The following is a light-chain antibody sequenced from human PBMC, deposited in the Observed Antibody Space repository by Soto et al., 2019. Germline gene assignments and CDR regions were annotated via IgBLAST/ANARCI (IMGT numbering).Light chain of an antibody. Sequence: QSVLTQPPSASGAPGQRVTISCSGSSSNFGGSYVYWFQQLPGTAPKVLIYSNNQRPSGVPDRFSGSKSGTSASLAISGLRSEDEADYYCATWDDSLDGPVVFGGGPQLTVL. CDR2: SNN. J-gene: IGLJ2*01. CDR1: SSNFGGSY. V-gene: IGLV1-47*02. CDR3: ATWDDSLDGPVV.